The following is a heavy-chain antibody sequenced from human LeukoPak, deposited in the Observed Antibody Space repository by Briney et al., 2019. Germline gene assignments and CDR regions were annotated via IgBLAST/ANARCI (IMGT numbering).Heavy chain of an antibody. CDR3: AKEGRYGDYVNN. D-gene: IGHD4-17*01. CDR2: ISYDGSNK. Sequence: PGGSLRLSCAASGFTFSSYAMHWVRQAPGKGLEWVAVISYDGSNKYYADSVKGRFTISRDNSKNTLYLQMNSLRAEDTAVYYCAKEGRYGDYVNNWGQGTLVTVSS. CDR1: GFTFSSYA. V-gene: IGHV3-30-3*01. J-gene: IGHJ4*02.